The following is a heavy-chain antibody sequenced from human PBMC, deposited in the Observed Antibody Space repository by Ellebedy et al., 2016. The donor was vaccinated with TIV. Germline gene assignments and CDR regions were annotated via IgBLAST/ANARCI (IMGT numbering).Heavy chain of an antibody. Sequence: SETLSLXCAVSGGSVSSTSWWRWVRQSPGKGLEWIGEIFHSGCTNYNPSLKSRVTISVDKSKNQLSLKLSSVIAADTAVYYCVENGYYSLDHWGQGTLVTVSS. CDR2: IFHSGCT. V-gene: IGHV4-4*02. CDR3: VENGYYSLDH. CDR1: GGSVSSTSW. J-gene: IGHJ4*02. D-gene: IGHD2-15*01.